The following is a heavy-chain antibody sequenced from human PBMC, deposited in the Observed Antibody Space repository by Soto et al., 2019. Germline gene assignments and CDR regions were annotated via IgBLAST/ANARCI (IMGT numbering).Heavy chain of an antibody. CDR1: GYSFDNYW. V-gene: IGHV5-51*01. Sequence: PGESLKISCKGFGYSFDNYWIGWVRQMPGKGLEWMGIIYPGDSDTRYSPSFQGQVTISADKFISTDYLQWRSLEASDTAMYYCARNQLRQFYYGMDVWGQGTTVTVSS. D-gene: IGHD3-10*01. J-gene: IGHJ6*02. CDR3: ARNQLRQFYYGMDV. CDR2: IYPGDSDT.